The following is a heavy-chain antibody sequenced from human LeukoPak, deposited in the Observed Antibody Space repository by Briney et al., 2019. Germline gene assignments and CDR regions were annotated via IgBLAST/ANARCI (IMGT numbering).Heavy chain of an antibody. CDR2: ISYDGSNK. J-gene: IGHJ4*02. CDR1: GFTFSSYG. D-gene: IGHD3-10*01. V-gene: IGHV3-30*03. CDR3: ATSYFYGSGRPSAFDY. Sequence: GGSLRLSCAASGFTFSSYGMHWVRQAPGKGLEWVAVISYDGSNKYYADSVKGRFTISRDNSKNTLYLQMNSLRAEDTAVYYCATSYFYGSGRPSAFDYWGQGTLVTVSS.